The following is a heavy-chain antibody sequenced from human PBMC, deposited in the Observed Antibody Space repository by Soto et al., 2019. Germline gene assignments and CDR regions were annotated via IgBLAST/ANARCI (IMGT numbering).Heavy chain of an antibody. J-gene: IGHJ6*02. CDR3: ARDLYCSSTSCPRGWYYGMDV. CDR2: ISSSGSTI. D-gene: IGHD2-2*01. V-gene: IGHV3-48*03. Sequence: GGSLRLSCAASGFTFSSYEMNWVRQAPGKGLEWVSYISSSGSTIYYADSVKGRFTISRDNAKNSLYLQMNSLRAEDTAVYYCARDLYCSSTSCPRGWYYGMDVWGQGTTVTVSS. CDR1: GFTFSSYE.